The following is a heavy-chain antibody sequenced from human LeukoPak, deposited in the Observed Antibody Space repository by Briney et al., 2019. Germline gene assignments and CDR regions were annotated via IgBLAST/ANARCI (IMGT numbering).Heavy chain of an antibody. J-gene: IGHJ4*02. CDR2: IYYSGST. V-gene: IGHV4-59*01. D-gene: IGHD6-19*01. Sequence: SETLSLTCTVSGGSISSYYWSWIRQPPGKGLEWIGYIYYSGSTNYNPSLKSRVTISVGTSKNQFSLKLSSVTAADTAVYYCARDRLIAVAVSFDYWGQGTLVTVSS. CDR1: GGSISSYY. CDR3: ARDRLIAVAVSFDY.